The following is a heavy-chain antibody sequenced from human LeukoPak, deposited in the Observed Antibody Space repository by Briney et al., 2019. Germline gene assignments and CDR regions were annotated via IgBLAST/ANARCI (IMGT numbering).Heavy chain of an antibody. CDR2: ISRGASTM. Sequence: GGSLRLSCAASGFMFRSFEMYWVRQAPGKGLEWVADISRGASTMYYADSVKGRFTISRDDAKNSLFLQMNSLRAEDTAIYYCALLAVASDFDYWGQGTLVTVSS. V-gene: IGHV3-48*03. CDR3: ALLAVASDFDY. J-gene: IGHJ4*02. CDR1: GFMFRSFE. D-gene: IGHD6-19*01.